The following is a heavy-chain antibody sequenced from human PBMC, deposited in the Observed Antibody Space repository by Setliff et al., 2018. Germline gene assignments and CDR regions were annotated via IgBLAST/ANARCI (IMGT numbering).Heavy chain of an antibody. D-gene: IGHD3-22*01. J-gene: IGHJ3*01. Sequence: GGSLRLSCVASGFTFATYGIHWVRQAPGKGLEWVALIRYGAYNEYYADSVKGRFTISXXXSXXXXXXXXXXXXXXDTAVYFCVKGAKYYYETTGQDVFDLWGQGTMVT. V-gene: IGHV3-30*02. CDR2: IRYGAYNE. CDR3: VKGAKYYYETTGQDVFDL. CDR1: GFTFATYG.